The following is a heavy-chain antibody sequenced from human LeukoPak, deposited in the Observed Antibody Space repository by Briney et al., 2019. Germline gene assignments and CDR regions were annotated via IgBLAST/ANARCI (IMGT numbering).Heavy chain of an antibody. CDR1: GVSISTGGYY. CDR2: ILKTGST. J-gene: IGHJ4*02. V-gene: IGHV4-31*03. Sequence: SQTLSLTCTVSGVSISTGGYYWSWIRQLPGKGLERIGYILKTGSTYYNPSLRSRITISVDTSKNQFSLNLTSVTAADTAVYYCARETSGIYSEYWGQGILVTVPS. CDR3: ARETSGIYSEY. D-gene: IGHD1-26*01.